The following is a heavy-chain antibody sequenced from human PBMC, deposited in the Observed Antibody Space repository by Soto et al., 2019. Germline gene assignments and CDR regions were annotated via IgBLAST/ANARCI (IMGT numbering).Heavy chain of an antibody. D-gene: IGHD6-13*01. J-gene: IGHJ6*02. Sequence: GESLKISCKGSGYSFISYWIGWARQMPGKGLEWMGIIYPGDSDTRYSPSFQGQVTISADKSISTAYLQWSSLKASDTAMYYCAKTAAGGKNYYGMDVWGQGTTVTVSS. CDR1: GYSFISYW. CDR3: AKTAAGGKNYYGMDV. V-gene: IGHV5-51*01. CDR2: IYPGDSDT.